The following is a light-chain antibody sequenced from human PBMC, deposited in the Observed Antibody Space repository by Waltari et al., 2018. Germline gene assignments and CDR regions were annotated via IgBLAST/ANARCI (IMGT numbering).Light chain of an antibody. CDR1: QSISSY. CDR3: QQSYSTPIT. J-gene: IGKJ5*01. CDR2: AAS. V-gene: IGKV1-39*01. Sequence: DIQMTQSPSSLYASVGARVTITCRASQSISSYLNWYQQKPGKAPKLLIYAASSLQSGVPSRFSGSGSGTDFTLTISSLQPEDFATYYCQQSYSTPITFGQGTRLEIK.